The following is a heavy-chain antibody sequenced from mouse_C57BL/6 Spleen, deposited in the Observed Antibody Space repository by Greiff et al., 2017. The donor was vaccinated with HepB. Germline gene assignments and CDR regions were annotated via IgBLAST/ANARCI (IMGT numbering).Heavy chain of an antibody. CDR3: TVITTVVAPRRKYYFDY. V-gene: IGHV14-4*01. Sequence: VQLQQSGAELVRPGASVKLSCTASGFNIKDDYMHWVKQRPEQGLEWIGWIDPENGDTEYASKFQGKATITADTSSNTAYPKLSSLTSEDTSVYYCTVITTVVAPRRKYYFDYWGQGTTLTVSS. J-gene: IGHJ2*01. CDR1: GFNIKDDY. D-gene: IGHD1-1*01. CDR2: IDPENGDT.